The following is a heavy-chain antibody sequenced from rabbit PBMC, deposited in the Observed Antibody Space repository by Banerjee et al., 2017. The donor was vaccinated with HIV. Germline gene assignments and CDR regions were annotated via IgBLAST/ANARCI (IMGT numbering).Heavy chain of an antibody. CDR2: IGASTGVT. V-gene: IGHV1S45*01. D-gene: IGHD4-2*01. Sequence: QEQLEESGGDLVKPEGSLTLTCTASGFSFNNKYVMCWVRQAPGKGLEWIACIGASTGVTYYASWAKGRFTISKTSSTTVTLQMTSLTAADTATYFCAREGGSTFLYYFKLWGPGTLVTVS. CDR1: GFSFNNKYV. CDR3: AREGGSTFLYYFKL. J-gene: IGHJ4*01.